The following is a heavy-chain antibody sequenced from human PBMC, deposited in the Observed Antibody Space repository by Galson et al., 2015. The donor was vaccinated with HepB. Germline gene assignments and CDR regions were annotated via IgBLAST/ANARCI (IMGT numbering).Heavy chain of an antibody. CDR3: ARVNTIFGVVNSYYFDY. CDR1: GYTFTGYY. V-gene: IGHV1-2*02. J-gene: IGHJ4*02. D-gene: IGHD3-3*01. Sequence: SVKVSCKASGYTFTGYYMHWVRQAPGQGLEWMGWINPNSGGTNYAQKFQGRVTVTRDTSISTAYMELSRLRSDDTAVYYCARVNTIFGVVNSYYFDYWGQGTLVTVSS. CDR2: INPNSGGT.